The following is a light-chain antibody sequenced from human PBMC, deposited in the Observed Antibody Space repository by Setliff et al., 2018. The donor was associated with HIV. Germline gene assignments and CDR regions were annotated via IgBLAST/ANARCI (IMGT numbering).Light chain of an antibody. J-gene: IGLJ2*01. V-gene: IGLV2-23*02. CDR2: EVT. Sequence: QSALTQPASVSGSPGQSITVSCSGTSSDVGAYNLVSWYQQHPGKAPKLIIYEVTKRPSGVSSRFSGSKSGNTASLTISGLQAEDEADYSCCSYAGDAIILFGGGTQLTVL. CDR3: CSYAGDAIIL. CDR1: SSDVGAYNL.